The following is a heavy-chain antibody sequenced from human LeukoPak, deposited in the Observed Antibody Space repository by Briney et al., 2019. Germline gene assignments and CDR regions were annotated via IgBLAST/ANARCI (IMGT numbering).Heavy chain of an antibody. CDR1: GGSISSNNW. D-gene: IGHD4-23*01. V-gene: IGHV4-4*02. CDR3: TRDSGTTGVVKFDP. CDR2: MYHSGST. Sequence: SGTLSLTCAVSGGSISSNNWWSWVRQPPGKGLEWIGEMYHSGSTNYNPSLMSRVTISVDKSKNQFSLRLTSVTAADTAVYYCTRDSGTTGVVKFDPWGQGILVTVSS. J-gene: IGHJ5*02.